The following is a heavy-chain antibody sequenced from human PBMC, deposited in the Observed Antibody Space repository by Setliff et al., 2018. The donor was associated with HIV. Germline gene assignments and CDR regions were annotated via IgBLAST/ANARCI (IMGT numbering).Heavy chain of an antibody. V-gene: IGHV1-18*01. D-gene: IGHD3-10*01. Sequence: ASVKVSCKASGYTFTSYGFSWVRQAPGQGLQWMGWIGAYSGDTRFAQEFQGRLTMTTDTSTNTAYMALGSLKSDDTAVYYCARDARDHFYGSGHIDKWGQGTQVTVSS. CDR3: ARDARDHFYGSGHIDK. CDR1: GYTFTSYG. CDR2: IGAYSGDT. J-gene: IGHJ4*02.